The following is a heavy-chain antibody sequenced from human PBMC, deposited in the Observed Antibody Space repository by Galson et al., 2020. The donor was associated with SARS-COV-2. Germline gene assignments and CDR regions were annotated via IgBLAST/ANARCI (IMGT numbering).Heavy chain of an antibody. CDR3: ARGGRLKYYYGSGPFDY. CDR1: GFTFSSYW. Sequence: GGSLRLSCAASGFTFSSYWMHWVRQAPGKGLVWVSRINSDGSSTSYADSVKGRFTISRDNAKNTLYLQMNSLRAEDTAVYYCARGGRLKYYYGSGPFDYWGQGTLVTVSS. CDR2: INSDGSST. D-gene: IGHD3-10*01. V-gene: IGHV3-74*01. J-gene: IGHJ4*02.